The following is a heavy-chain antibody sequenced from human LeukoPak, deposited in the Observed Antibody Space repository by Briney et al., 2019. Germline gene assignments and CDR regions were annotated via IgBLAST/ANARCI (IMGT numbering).Heavy chain of an antibody. Sequence: SVKVSCKASGGTFSSYAISWVRQAPGQGLEWMGGIIPIFGTANYAQKFQGRVTITTDESTSTDYMELSSLRSEDTAVYYCASMSSDGSAERGYYYYYMDVWGKGTTVTVSS. V-gene: IGHV1-69*05. CDR1: GGTFSSYA. CDR3: ASMSSDGSAERGYYYYYMDV. CDR2: IIPIFGTA. D-gene: IGHD3-10*01. J-gene: IGHJ6*03.